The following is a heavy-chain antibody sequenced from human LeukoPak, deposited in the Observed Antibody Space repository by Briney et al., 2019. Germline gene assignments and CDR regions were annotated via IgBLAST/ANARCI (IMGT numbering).Heavy chain of an antibody. Sequence: PGGSLRLSCAASGFTFSDYYMSWIRQAPGKGLEWVSGISWNSGNIGYADSVKGRFTISRDNAKNSLYLQMNSLRAEDTALYYCAKDGYGETDVAFDIWGQGTMVTVSS. D-gene: IGHD4/OR15-4a*01. J-gene: IGHJ3*02. CDR3: AKDGYGETDVAFDI. CDR1: GFTFSDYY. CDR2: ISWNSGNI. V-gene: IGHV3-9*01.